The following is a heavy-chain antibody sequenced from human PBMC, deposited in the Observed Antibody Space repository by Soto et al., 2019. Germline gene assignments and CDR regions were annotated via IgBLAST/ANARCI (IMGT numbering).Heavy chain of an antibody. D-gene: IGHD6-19*01. CDR1: GYTCTGND. CDR2: INPNSGDT. J-gene: IGHJ4*02. CDR3: ATPPPGYRGCDRRVYCDN. Sequence: ASVKVSCKASGYTCTGNDVHWVRQAPGQGPEWMGWINPNSGDTNYAQKFQCRATMTRDTPICTAYMDRSRLRSDYTAVYYCATPPPGYRGCDRRVYCDNWDQQPMVT. V-gene: IGHV1-2*02.